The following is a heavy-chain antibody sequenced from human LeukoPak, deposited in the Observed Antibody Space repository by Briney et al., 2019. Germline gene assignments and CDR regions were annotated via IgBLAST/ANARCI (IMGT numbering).Heavy chain of an antibody. V-gene: IGHV4-39*01. CDR1: GGSISSSSYY. J-gene: IGHJ4*02. Sequence: SETLSLTCTVSGGSISSSSYYWGWIRQPPGKGLEWIGSIYYSGSTYYNPSLKSRVTISVDTSKNQFSLKLSSVTAADTAVYYCARHGSGSGWFPFDYWGQGTLVTVS. CDR3: ARHGSGSGWFPFDY. D-gene: IGHD6-19*01. CDR2: IYYSGST.